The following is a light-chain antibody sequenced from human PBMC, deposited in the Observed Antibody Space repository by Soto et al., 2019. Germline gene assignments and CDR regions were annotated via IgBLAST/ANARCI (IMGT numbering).Light chain of an antibody. CDR1: QDINFY. V-gene: IGKV1-33*01. J-gene: IGKJ3*01. Sequence: DIQMTQSPSSLSASVGDRVTISCQASQDINFYLNWYQQKPGKAPKLLIYDASILEIGVPSRFSGSGSGTDFAFTISSLQPEDFATYYREQYESVPFTFGLGTKVEIK. CDR3: EQYESVPFT. CDR2: DAS.